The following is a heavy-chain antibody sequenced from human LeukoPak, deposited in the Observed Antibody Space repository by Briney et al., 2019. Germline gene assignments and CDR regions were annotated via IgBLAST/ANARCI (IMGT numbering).Heavy chain of an antibody. CDR3: ARAETLAAIYFDF. V-gene: IGHV4-59*01. J-gene: IGHJ4*02. CDR1: GGSISPYY. D-gene: IGHD6-25*01. Sequence: SETLSLTCSVSGGSISPYYWSWIRQPPGKGLEWIGYIFYIGVTTYNPSLKSRVSISLDSPKNQFFLRLTSVTAADTAMYYCARAETLAAIYFDFWGQGRLVTVSS. CDR2: IFYIGVT.